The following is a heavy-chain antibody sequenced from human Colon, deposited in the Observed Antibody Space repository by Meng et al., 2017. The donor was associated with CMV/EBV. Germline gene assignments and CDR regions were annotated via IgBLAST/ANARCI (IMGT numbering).Heavy chain of an antibody. D-gene: IGHD2-21*02. V-gene: IGHV3-66*01. Sequence: GESLKISCVASGFSVSTNYISWVRQAPGKGLEWVSVIYDTGRTYYTASVKGRFTVSRDESKNTVFLQMNNLRPEDTAVYYCARNRLECGGDCYFADSWGQGTQVTVSS. CDR2: IYDTGRT. CDR1: GFSVSTNY. CDR3: ARNRLECGGDCYFADS. J-gene: IGHJ5*02.